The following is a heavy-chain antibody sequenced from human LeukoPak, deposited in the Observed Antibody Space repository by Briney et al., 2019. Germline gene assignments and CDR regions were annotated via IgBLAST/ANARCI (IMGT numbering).Heavy chain of an antibody. Sequence: GGSLRLSCAASGFTFSSYGMHWVRQAPGKGLDWVVVISNDGSKKYSADSVKGRFTISRDNSKNTLSLQVSSVRTEDTAVYYCAKDRYSYAFEYSDSWGQGTLVTVSS. CDR2: ISNDGSKK. CDR1: GFTFSSYG. D-gene: IGHD5-18*01. J-gene: IGHJ4*02. CDR3: AKDRYSYAFEYSDS. V-gene: IGHV3-30*18.